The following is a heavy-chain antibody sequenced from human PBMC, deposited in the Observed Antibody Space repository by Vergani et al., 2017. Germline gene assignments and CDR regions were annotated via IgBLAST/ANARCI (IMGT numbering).Heavy chain of an antibody. Sequence: QVQLQQWGAGLLKPSETLSLTCAVYGGSFSGYYWSWIRQPPGKGLEWIGYIYYSGSTYYNPSLKSRVTISVDTSKNQFSLKLSSVTAADTAVYYCARMYGERYFDYWGQGTLVTVSS. CDR1: GGSFSGYY. CDR2: IYYSGST. J-gene: IGHJ4*02. D-gene: IGHD4-17*01. CDR3: ARMYGERYFDY. V-gene: IGHV4-34*01.